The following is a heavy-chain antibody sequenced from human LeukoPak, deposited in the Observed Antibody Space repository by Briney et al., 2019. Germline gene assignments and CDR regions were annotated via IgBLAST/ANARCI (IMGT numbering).Heavy chain of an antibody. D-gene: IGHD6-19*01. Sequence: PGGSLRLSCAASGFTFSSYAMSWVRQAPGKGLEWVSAISGSGGSTYYADSVKGRFTISRDNSKNTLYLQMNSLRAEDTAVYYCAKDRFESSGWPYYYYYYMDVWGKGTTVTVSS. CDR3: AKDRFESSGWPYYYYYYMDV. CDR1: GFTFSSYA. V-gene: IGHV3-23*01. J-gene: IGHJ6*03. CDR2: ISGSGGST.